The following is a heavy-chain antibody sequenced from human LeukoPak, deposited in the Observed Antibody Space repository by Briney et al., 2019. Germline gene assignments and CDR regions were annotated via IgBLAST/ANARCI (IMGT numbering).Heavy chain of an antibody. CDR3: ARLTGYSSESWFDP. J-gene: IGHJ5*02. Sequence: PSETLSLTCAVSGGSFSGYYWNWIRQSPGKGLEWIGEINHSGSTHYNPSLKSRVTISVDTSKNQFSLKLRSVTAADTAVYYCARLTGYSSESWFDPWGQGTLVTVSS. D-gene: IGHD3-9*01. CDR2: INHSGST. V-gene: IGHV4-34*01. CDR1: GGSFSGYY.